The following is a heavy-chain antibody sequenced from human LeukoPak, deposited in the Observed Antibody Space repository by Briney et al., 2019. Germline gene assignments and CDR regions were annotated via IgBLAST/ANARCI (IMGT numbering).Heavy chain of an antibody. J-gene: IGHJ4*02. D-gene: IGHD2-21*02. CDR1: GFFFANYE. CDR2: TTGSGGST. V-gene: IGHV3-48*03. CDR3: ARDYFYCGGDCFVDY. Sequence: GGSLRLSCVGSGFFFANYEVNWVRQAPGKGLEWLSYTTGSGGSTHYAESVNGRFTVSRDNAKDSLYLHMSSLKVEDTAVYYCARDYFYCGGDCFVDYWGQGTLVTVSS.